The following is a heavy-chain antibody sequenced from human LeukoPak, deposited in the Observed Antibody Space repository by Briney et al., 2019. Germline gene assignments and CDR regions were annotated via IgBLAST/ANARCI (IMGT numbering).Heavy chain of an antibody. CDR1: GFTFSSYS. J-gene: IGHJ4*02. CDR3: ARDKYSSSSGLDH. Sequence: GGSLRLSCVASGFTFSSYSMNWVRQAPGKGLEWVAYISSSGSTIYYADSVKGRFTISRDNAKNSLYLQMNSLRAEDTAVYYCARDKYSSSSGLDHWGQGTLVTVSS. D-gene: IGHD6-6*01. V-gene: IGHV3-48*04. CDR2: ISSSGSTI.